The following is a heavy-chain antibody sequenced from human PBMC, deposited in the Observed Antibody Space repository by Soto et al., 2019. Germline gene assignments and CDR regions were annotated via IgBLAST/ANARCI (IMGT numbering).Heavy chain of an antibody. D-gene: IGHD4-4*01. CDR3: ARDPSTINKLIGVWFDP. Sequence: ASVKVSCKASGDTFGRFTINWVRQAPGQGLEWMGGIKPISDVTNYAQRFQGRVTFTADASTSTVYLELSSLRSEDTAMYYCARDPSTINKLIGVWFDPWGQGTLVTVSS. V-gene: IGHV1-69*13. J-gene: IGHJ5*02. CDR2: IKPISDVT. CDR1: GDTFGRFT.